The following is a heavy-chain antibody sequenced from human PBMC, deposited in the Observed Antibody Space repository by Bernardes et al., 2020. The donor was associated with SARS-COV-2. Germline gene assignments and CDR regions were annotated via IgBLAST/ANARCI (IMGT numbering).Heavy chain of an antibody. D-gene: IGHD2-2*01. J-gene: IGHJ3*02. Sequence: SETLSLTCAVYGGSFSGYYWSWIRQPPGKGLEWIGEINHSGSTNYNPSLKSRVTISVDTSKNQFSLKLSSVTAEDTAVYYCAKDRRAVVTARGAFDIWGQGTMVTVSS. CDR3: AKDRRAVVTARGAFDI. V-gene: IGHV4-34*01. CDR1: GGSFSGYY. CDR2: INHSGST.